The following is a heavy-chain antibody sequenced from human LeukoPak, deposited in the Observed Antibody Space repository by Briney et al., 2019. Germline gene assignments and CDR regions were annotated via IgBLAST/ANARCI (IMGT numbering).Heavy chain of an antibody. CDR2: VSGSGSTV. V-gene: IGHV3-48*01. J-gene: IGHJ4*02. CDR1: GFTFDDYA. Sequence: GGSLRLSCAASGFTFDDYAMHWVRQLPGKRLEWVAYVSGSGSTVYYADSVKGRFTVSRDNGKSSLYLQMNSLRVEDTALYYCVRQFASWGQGTLVTVSS. CDR3: VRQFAS.